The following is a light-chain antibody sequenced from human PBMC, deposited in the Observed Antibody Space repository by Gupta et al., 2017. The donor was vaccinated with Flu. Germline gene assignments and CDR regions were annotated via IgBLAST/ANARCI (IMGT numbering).Light chain of an antibody. J-gene: IGLJ2*01. CDR3: AAWDDSLSVLVV. Sequence: VTISCSGRSANIGSNYVYWYQHLPGTAPTLLIYRNNQRPSGVPDRFSGSKSGTSASLAISGLRSEDEADYYCAAWDDSLSVLVVFGGGTKLTVL. CDR1: SANIGSNY. CDR2: RNN. V-gene: IGLV1-47*01.